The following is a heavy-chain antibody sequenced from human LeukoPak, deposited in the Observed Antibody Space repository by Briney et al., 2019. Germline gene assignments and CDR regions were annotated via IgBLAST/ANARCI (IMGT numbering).Heavy chain of an antibody. D-gene: IGHD6-19*01. CDR2: ISGSGGST. CDR1: GFTFSSYA. J-gene: IGHJ4*02. V-gene: IGHV3-23*01. Sequence: GGSLRLSCAASGFTFSSYAMSWVRQAPGKGLEWVSAISGSGGSTYYADSVKGRFTISRDNSKSTLYLQMNSLRAEDTAVYYCARLGLSSGWSGSYYFDYWGQGTLVTVSS. CDR3: ARLGLSSGWSGSYYFDY.